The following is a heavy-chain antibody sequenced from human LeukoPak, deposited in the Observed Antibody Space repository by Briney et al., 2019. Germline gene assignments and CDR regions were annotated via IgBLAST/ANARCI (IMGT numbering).Heavy chain of an antibody. CDR3: AKSRLPASGPGLDFFDL. V-gene: IGHV3-23*01. J-gene: IGHJ3*01. CDR2: LSNTGGNS. CDR1: GLTFHTCA. D-gene: IGHD1-14*01. Sequence: GGSLRLSCAASGLTFHTCAMHWVRQAPGKGLEWVSALSNTGGNSYYADSVRARFTISRDNSKNTLYLRMDSLRAEDTAVYYCAKSRLPASGPGLDFFDLGGQGTTVSVSS.